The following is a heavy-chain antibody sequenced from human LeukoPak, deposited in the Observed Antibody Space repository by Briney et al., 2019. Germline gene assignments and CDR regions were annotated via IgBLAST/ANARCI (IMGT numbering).Heavy chain of an antibody. D-gene: IGHD3-10*01. CDR3: ASFRGPSHYYGSVSYYIY. CDR1: GGSFSGYY. Sequence: SSETLSLTCAVYGGSFSGYYWSWIRQPPGKGLEWIGEINHSGSTNYNPSLKSRVTISVDTSKNQFSLKLSSVTAADTAVYYCASFRGPSHYYGSVSYYIYWGQGTLVTVSS. V-gene: IGHV4-34*01. J-gene: IGHJ4*02. CDR2: INHSGST.